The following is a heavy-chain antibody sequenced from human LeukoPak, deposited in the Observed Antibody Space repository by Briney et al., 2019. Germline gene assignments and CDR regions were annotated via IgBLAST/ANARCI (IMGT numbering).Heavy chain of an antibody. D-gene: IGHD4-11*01. V-gene: IGHV1-18*01. CDR2: ISAYSGST. CDR1: GYTFTSYG. J-gene: IGHJ4*02. CDR3: ARTPYSNPDYFDY. Sequence: ASVKVSCKASGYTFTSYGISWVRQAPGQGLEWMGWISAYSGSTSYAQKFQGRVTMTRDMSTSTVYMELSSLRSEDTAVYYCARTPYSNPDYFDYWGQGTLVTVSS.